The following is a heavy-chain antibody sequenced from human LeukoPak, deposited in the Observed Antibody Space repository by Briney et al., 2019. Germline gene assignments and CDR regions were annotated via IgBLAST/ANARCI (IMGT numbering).Heavy chain of an antibody. CDR3: ARDDETYDAFDI. J-gene: IGHJ3*02. V-gene: IGHV3-30*03. CDR1: GFTFSSYG. CDR2: ISYDGSNK. Sequence: PGGSLRLSCAASGFTFSSYGMHWVRQAPGKGLEWVAVISYDGSNKYYADSVKGRFTISRDNSKNMMYLQMNSLRAEDTAVYYCARDDETYDAFDIWGRGTMVTVSS.